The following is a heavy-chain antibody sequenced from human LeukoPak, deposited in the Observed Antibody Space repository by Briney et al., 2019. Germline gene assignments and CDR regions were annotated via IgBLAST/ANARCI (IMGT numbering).Heavy chain of an antibody. CDR3: AREGGRAAAGRFDY. CDR1: GINFRSSG. CDR2: IQNDGSDK. V-gene: IGHV3-30*02. D-gene: IGHD6-13*01. J-gene: IGHJ4*02. Sequence: PGGSLRLSCAASGINFRSSGMHWVRQAPGKGLEWVTFIQNDGSDKSYAASVKGRFTISRDNSKNTVYLHMNSLRADDTALYYCAREGGRAAAGRFDYWGQGTLVTVPS.